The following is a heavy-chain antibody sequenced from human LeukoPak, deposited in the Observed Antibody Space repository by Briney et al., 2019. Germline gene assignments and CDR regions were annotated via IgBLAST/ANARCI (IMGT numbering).Heavy chain of an antibody. Sequence: GGSLRLSCAASGLRFSSHLINWVRHVPGKGLVWVSRILNDGSSITYADSVKGRFAISSDNAKNTVYLQMNNLGVDDTAVYYCLLSAGPEKFWGQGTLVTVSS. J-gene: IGHJ4*02. D-gene: IGHD3-10*01. V-gene: IGHV3-74*01. CDR3: LLSAGPEKF. CDR1: GLRFSSHL. CDR2: ILNDGSSI.